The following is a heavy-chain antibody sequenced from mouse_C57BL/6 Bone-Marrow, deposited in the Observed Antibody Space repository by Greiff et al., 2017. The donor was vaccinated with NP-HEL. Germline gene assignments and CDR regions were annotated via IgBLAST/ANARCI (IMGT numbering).Heavy chain of an antibody. J-gene: IGHJ1*03. CDR1: GFSLTSYA. D-gene: IGHD1-1*01. Sequence: VKLQESGPGLVAPSQSLSITCTVSGFSLTSYAISWVRQPPGKGLEWLGVIWTGGGTNYNSALKSRLSISKDNSKSQVFLKMNSLQTDDTARYYCARTGYYGSNWYFDVWGTGTTVTVSS. V-gene: IGHV2-9-1*01. CDR3: ARTGYYGSNWYFDV. CDR2: IWTGGGT.